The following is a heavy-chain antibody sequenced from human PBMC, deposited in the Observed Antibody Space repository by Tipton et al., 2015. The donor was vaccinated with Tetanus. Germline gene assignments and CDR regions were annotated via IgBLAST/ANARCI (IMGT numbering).Heavy chain of an antibody. Sequence: QVQLVQSGAEVKKPGASVKVSCKASGYTFTGYYIYWVRQAPGQGLEWMGWIDPNSGGTVYAQKFQGRVAMTRETSISTAYMERRSLRSDDTAVYYCARDRGDYIYYGMDVWGPGTTVTVS. CDR1: GYTFTGYY. D-gene: IGHD3-22*01. CDR3: ARDRGDYIYYGMDV. J-gene: IGHJ6*02. CDR2: IDPNSGGT. V-gene: IGHV1-2*02.